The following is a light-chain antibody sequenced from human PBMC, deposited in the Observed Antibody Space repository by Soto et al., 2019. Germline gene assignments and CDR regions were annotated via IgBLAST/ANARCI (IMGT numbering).Light chain of an antibody. Sequence: AIQLTQSPSSLSASVGDRVTITCRASQGISSALAWYQQKPGKAPKLLIYDASSLASGVSSRFSGSGSGTDFTLTISSLQPEDFATYYCQQFNSYPLTFGQATKLEIK. CDR2: DAS. J-gene: IGKJ2*01. CDR3: QQFNSYPLT. CDR1: QGISSA. V-gene: IGKV1-13*02.